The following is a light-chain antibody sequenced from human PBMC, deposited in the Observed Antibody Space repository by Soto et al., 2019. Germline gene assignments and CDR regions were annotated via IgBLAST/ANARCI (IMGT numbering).Light chain of an antibody. Sequence: AIQLTQSPSSLSASVGDRVTITCRASQGISSALAWYQQKPGKAPKLLIYDASSLESGVPSRFSGSGSGTDFTLTISSLQPEDFATYYCQQFNNYLALTFGGGTKVDI. CDR1: QGISSA. J-gene: IGKJ4*01. V-gene: IGKV1D-13*01. CDR2: DAS. CDR3: QQFNNYLALT.